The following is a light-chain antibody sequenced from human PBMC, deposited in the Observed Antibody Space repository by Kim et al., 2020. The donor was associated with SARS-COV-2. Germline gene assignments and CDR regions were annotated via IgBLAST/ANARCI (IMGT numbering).Light chain of an antibody. CDR1: SSDVGSYNL. Sequence: QSALTQSASVSGSPGQSITISCTGTSSDVGSYNLVSWYQQHPGKAPKLMIYEVSKRPSGVSNRFSGSKSGNTASLTISGLQAEDEADYYCYSYAGSRTSYVFGAGTKVTVL. CDR3: YSYAGSRTSYV. J-gene: IGLJ1*01. CDR2: EVS. V-gene: IGLV2-23*02.